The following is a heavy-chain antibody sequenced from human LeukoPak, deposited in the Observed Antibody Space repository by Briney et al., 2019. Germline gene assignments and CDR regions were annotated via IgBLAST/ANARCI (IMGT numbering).Heavy chain of an antibody. CDR2: ISSSGSTI. V-gene: IGHV3-48*03. D-gene: IGHD1-26*01. CDR3: AGIELTLAEEAFDI. J-gene: IGHJ3*02. CDR1: GFTFSSYE. Sequence: GGSLRLSCAASGFTFSSYEMNWVRQAPGKGLEWVSYISSSGSTIYYADSVKGRFTISRDNAKNSLYLQMNSLRAEDTAVYYCAGIELTLAEEAFDIWGQGTMVTVSS.